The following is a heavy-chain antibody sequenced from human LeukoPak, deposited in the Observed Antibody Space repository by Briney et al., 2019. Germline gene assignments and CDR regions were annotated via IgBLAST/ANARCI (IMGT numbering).Heavy chain of an antibody. V-gene: IGHV3-53*04. D-gene: IGHD6-19*01. J-gene: IGHJ4*02. CDR1: GFTVSSNY. Sequence: PGGSLRLSCAASGFTVSSNYMSWVRQSPGKGLEWGSVIYSGGSTYYADSVKGRFTISRHISQNTLYLQMNSLRAEDTAVYYCARVRLGSGWSLFDFWGQGTLVTVSS. CDR3: ARVRLGSGWSLFDF. CDR2: IYSGGST.